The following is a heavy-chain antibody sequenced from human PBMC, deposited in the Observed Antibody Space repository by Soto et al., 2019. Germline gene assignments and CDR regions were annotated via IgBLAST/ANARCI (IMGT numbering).Heavy chain of an antibody. Sequence: PSETLSLTCSVSGGSISGYYWGWIRQPPGKGLEWIGSIYYSGYTYYNPSLKSRVTISVDTSKNQFSLTLSSVTAADTAVYYCASGYDLGMGYWGQGTLVTVSS. CDR2: IYYSGYT. CDR3: ASGYDLGMGY. V-gene: IGHV4-39*07. D-gene: IGHD5-12*01. J-gene: IGHJ4*02. CDR1: GGSISGYY.